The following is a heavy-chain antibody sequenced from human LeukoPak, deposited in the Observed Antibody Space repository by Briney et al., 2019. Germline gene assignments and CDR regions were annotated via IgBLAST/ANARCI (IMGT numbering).Heavy chain of an antibody. Sequence: GGSLRLSCAAPGFTFSDHWMHWVRQVPGKGLVWVSRIKTDGSWTNDADSVKSRFTISRDNAENTLYLQMNSLRVEDTAVYYCVRGVGGSSYLDYWGQGALVTVSS. D-gene: IGHD3-16*01. J-gene: IGHJ4*02. V-gene: IGHV3-74*01. CDR2: IKTDGSWT. CDR3: VRGVGGSSYLDY. CDR1: GFTFSDHW.